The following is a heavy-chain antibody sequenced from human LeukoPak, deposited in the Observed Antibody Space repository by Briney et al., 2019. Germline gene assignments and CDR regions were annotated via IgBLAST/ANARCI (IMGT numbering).Heavy chain of an antibody. Sequence: SETLSLTCSVSGGSVSSYYWSWIRQSPGKGLEWIGYIHNSGRTNYNPSLKSRVTGFVDTSKNQVSLRLSSVTAADTAVYYCARHGTISSESYFDYWGQGAMVTVSS. D-gene: IGHD1-14*01. CDR2: IHNSGRT. J-gene: IGHJ4*02. CDR3: ARHGTISSESYFDY. CDR1: GGSVSSYY. V-gene: IGHV4-59*08.